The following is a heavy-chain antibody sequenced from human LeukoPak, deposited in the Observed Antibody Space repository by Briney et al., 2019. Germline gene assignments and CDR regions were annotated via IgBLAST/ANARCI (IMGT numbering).Heavy chain of an antibody. D-gene: IGHD3-3*01. V-gene: IGHV4-38-2*02. CDR3: ARDRAGRYDFWSGYYLGGGIDY. CDR2: IYHSGST. J-gene: IGHJ4*02. CDR1: GYSISGGYY. Sequence: PSETLSLTCAVSGYSISGGYYWGWIRQPPGKGLEWIGSIYHSGSTYYNPSLKSRVTISVDTSKNQFSLKLSPVTAADTAVYYCARDRAGRYDFWSGYYLGGGIDYWGQGTLVTVSS.